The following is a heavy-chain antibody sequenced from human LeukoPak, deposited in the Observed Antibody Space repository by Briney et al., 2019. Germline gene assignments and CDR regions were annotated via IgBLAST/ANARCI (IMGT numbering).Heavy chain of an antibody. D-gene: IGHD2-2*01. Sequence: GGSLRLSCAASGFTFDDYAMHWVRQAPGKGLEWVPLISGDGGSTYYADSVKGRFTISRDNSKNSLYLQMNSLRTEDTALYYCAKVGRYCSSTSCSLPFDYWGQGTLVTVSS. CDR1: GFTFDDYA. V-gene: IGHV3-43*02. CDR3: AKVGRYCSSTSCSLPFDY. CDR2: ISGDGGST. J-gene: IGHJ4*02.